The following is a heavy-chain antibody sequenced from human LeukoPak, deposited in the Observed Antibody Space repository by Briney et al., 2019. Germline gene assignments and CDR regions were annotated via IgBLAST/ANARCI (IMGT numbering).Heavy chain of an antibody. CDR3: AKAGYDSSGYYFFDY. D-gene: IGHD3-22*01. Sequence: PGGSLRLSCAASAFTFSNYAMSWVRPAPGKGLEWVSGLSGSGDITHYADSVKGRFTISRDNSKNTLYVQMSSLRAEDTAVYYCAKAGYDSSGYYFFDYWGQGTLVTVSS. V-gene: IGHV3-23*01. CDR2: LSGSGDIT. CDR1: AFTFSNYA. J-gene: IGHJ4*02.